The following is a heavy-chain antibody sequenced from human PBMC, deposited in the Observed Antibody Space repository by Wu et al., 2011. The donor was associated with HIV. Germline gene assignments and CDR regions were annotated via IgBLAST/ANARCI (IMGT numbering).Heavy chain of an antibody. Sequence: KVSCKAFWSTFSSYGISWVRQAPGQGLEWMGGIIPIFGTANYAQKFQGRVTITADKSTSTAYMELSSLRSDDTAVYYCARDPYSSSFYYYYFMDVWGKGTTVTVSS. V-gene: IGHV1-69*06. CDR2: IIPIFGTA. J-gene: IGHJ6*03. D-gene: IGHD6-6*01. CDR3: ARDPYSSSFYYYYFMDV. CDR1: STFSSYG.